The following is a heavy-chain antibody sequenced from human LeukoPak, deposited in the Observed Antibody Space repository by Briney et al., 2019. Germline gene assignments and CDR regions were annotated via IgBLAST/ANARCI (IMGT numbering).Heavy chain of an antibody. V-gene: IGHV4-39*01. CDR3: ARQLPTAAADTRGYSDY. CDR1: PGSIRDGDYY. D-gene: IGHD2-2*01. J-gene: IGHJ4*01. Sequence: PSETPSLTSIVPPGSIRDGDYYSGWIRHAPRKGLEWIGCIFYGASTHYNPSLKSRATISVDTSNTQFSLKLTSVTAADAAIYYCARQLPTAAADTRGYSDYWGQGAVVTVSS. CDR2: IFYGAST.